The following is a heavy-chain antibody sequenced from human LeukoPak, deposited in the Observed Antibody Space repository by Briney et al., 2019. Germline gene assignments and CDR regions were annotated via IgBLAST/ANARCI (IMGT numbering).Heavy chain of an antibody. J-gene: IGHJ4*02. CDR1: EFTFSSYV. V-gene: IGHV3-23*01. D-gene: IGHD1/OR15-1a*01. Sequence: GGSLRLSCAASEFTFSSYVMAWVRQAPGKGLEWVSTITPGGGTNYADSVKGRFTISRDNSKNTLYLQMNSLRAEDTALYYCAKHLTGTKAFDYWGQGTLVTVSS. CDR2: ITPGGGT. CDR3: AKHLTGTKAFDY.